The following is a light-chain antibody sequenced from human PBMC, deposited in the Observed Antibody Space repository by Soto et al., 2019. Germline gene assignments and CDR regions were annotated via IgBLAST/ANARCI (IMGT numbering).Light chain of an antibody. CDR3: QQYVPSPPMFT. Sequence: EILLTQSPGTLSLSPGERATLSCRASQRISSTFLAWYQQKPGQAPRLLIYGASSRATGIPDRFSGSGSGTDFTLTITSLEPEDFAVYYWQQYVPSPPMFTFGQGTKLEIK. J-gene: IGKJ2*01. CDR1: QRISSTF. CDR2: GAS. V-gene: IGKV3-20*01.